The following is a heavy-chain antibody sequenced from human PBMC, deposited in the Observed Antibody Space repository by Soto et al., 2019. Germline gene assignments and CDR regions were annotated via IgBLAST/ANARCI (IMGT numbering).Heavy chain of an antibody. J-gene: IGHJ4*02. D-gene: IGHD4-4*01. CDR1: GFTFNAYA. CDR2: IGGSGGNR. V-gene: IGHV3-23*01. Sequence: EVQLLESGGGLVQPGGSLRLSCAASGFTFNAYAMTWVRQAPGKGLEWVSAIGGSGGNRYYAASVKGRFTISRDNSKHKLDRQMSRLRVEETAVYYCARGASDYINSVDHWGQGILVTVSS. CDR3: ARGASDYINSVDH.